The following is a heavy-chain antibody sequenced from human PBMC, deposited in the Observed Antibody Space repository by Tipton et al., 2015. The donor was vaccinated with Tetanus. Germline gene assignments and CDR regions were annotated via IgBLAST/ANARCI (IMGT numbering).Heavy chain of an antibody. D-gene: IGHD5-18*01. J-gene: IGHJ4*02. V-gene: IGHV4-59*08. CDR1: GGSINNYY. Sequence: TLSLTCTVSGGSINNYYWSWIRQPPGKGLEWIGYISYGGSTNSNPSLKSRVTISVDASKNQFSLELTSVTAADTAVYYCARLRAYTYGYRGSYFGYWGQGILVTVSS. CDR3: ARLRAYTYGYRGSYFGY. CDR2: ISYGGST.